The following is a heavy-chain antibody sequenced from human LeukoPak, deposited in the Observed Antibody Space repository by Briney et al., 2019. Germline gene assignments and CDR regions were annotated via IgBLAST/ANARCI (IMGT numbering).Heavy chain of an antibody. J-gene: IGHJ4*02. Sequence: SETLSLTCTVSGDSISSYYWSWIRQPAGKGLEWIGRIYSSGSTNYNPSLKSRVTMSVDTSKTQFSLKPSSVTAADTAVYYCARDAKGARSFDYWGQGTLVTVSS. CDR3: ARDAKGARSFDY. D-gene: IGHD4/OR15-4a*01. V-gene: IGHV4-4*07. CDR1: GDSISSYY. CDR2: IYSSGST.